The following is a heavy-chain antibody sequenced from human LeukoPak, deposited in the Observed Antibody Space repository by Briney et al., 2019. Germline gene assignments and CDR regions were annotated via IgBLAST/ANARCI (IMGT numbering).Heavy chain of an antibody. CDR3: ASVYNSGWYFDY. CDR2: IDPDSGGT. D-gene: IGHD5-12*01. V-gene: IGHV1-2*02. Sequence: ASVKVSCKASGYTSTGYYIHWVRQAPGQGLEWMGWIDPDSGGTKYAQKFQGRVTLTRDTSISTAYMELTRLKSDDTAVYYCASVYNSGWYFDYWGQGALVTVSS. CDR1: GYTSTGYY. J-gene: IGHJ4*02.